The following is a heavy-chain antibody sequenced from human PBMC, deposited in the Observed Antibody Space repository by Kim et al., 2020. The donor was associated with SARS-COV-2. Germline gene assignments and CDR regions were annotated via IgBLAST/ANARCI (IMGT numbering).Heavy chain of an antibody. CDR2: INAGNGNT. CDR1: GYTFTSYA. J-gene: IGHJ6*02. Sequence: ASVKVSCKASGYTFTSYAMHWVRQAPGQRLEWMGWINAGNGNTKYSQKFQGRVTITRDTSASTAYMELSSLRSEDTAVYYCASPGKDCSGGSCYTRSLDYPYYYGMDVWGQGTTVTVSS. V-gene: IGHV1-3*01. D-gene: IGHD2-15*01. CDR3: ASPGKDCSGGSCYTRSLDYPYYYGMDV.